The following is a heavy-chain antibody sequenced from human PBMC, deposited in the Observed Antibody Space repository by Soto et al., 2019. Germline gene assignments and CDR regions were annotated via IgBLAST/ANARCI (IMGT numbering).Heavy chain of an antibody. CDR3: AKVGYDTYGYYLRSLDY. D-gene: IGHD3-3*01. Sequence: GGSLRLSXAASGFTFSTNAMSWVRQAPGMGLEFVSLISGSGNTIYYADSVKGRFTISRGNSKNTVSLQMNSLRAEDTAVYYCAKVGYDTYGYYLRSLDYWGQGTLVTVSS. CDR1: GFTFSTNA. CDR2: ISGSGNTI. V-gene: IGHV3-23*01. J-gene: IGHJ4*02.